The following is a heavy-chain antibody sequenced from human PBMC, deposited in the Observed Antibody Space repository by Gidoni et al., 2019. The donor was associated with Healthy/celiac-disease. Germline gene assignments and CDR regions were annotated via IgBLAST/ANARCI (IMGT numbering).Heavy chain of an antibody. V-gene: IGHV1-69*08. CDR2: IIPILGIA. CDR3: ARDLAVAGTSYYYYGMDV. D-gene: IGHD6-19*01. J-gene: IGHJ6*02. CDR1: EGTFRSYT. Sequence: QVQLVQSGAEVKKPGSSVKVSCQASEGTFRSYTISWVRQAPGQGLEWMGRIIPILGIANYAQKFQGRVTITADKSTSTAYMELSSMRSEDTAVYYCARDLAVAGTSYYYYGMDVWGQGTTVTVSS.